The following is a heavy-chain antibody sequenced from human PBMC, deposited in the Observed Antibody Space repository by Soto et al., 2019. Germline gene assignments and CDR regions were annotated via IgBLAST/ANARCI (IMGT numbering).Heavy chain of an antibody. CDR1: GVTFSTSG. J-gene: IGHJ5*02. Sequence: QVQLVQSGAEVKKPGSSLKVSCKTSGVTFSTSGISWVRQGPGQGLEWMGGIIPLFGTPKYARKFQGRVSLTADYSATTPHLELCCLSYDVTAIVSCARVSPSICGRGNCYRLDNFFDSWGQG. CDR2: IIPLFGTP. D-gene: IGHD2-21*01. CDR3: ARVSPSICGRGNCYRLDNFFDS. V-gene: IGHV1-69*01.